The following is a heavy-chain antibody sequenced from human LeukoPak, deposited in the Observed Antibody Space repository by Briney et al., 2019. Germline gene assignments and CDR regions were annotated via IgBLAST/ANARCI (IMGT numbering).Heavy chain of an antibody. CDR2: IYYSGSI. CDR1: GGSISSYY. D-gene: IGHD1-26*01. V-gene: IGHV4-59*08. Sequence: SETLSLACTVSGGSISSYYWSWIRQPPGKGLEWIGYIYYSGSINYNPSLKSRVTISADASKNQFSLKLRSVTAADTAVYYCARYSGSYSGFDYWGQGTLVTVSS. CDR3: ARYSGSYSGFDY. J-gene: IGHJ4*02.